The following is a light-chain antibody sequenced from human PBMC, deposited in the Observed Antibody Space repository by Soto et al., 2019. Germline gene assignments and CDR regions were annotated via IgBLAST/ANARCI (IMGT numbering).Light chain of an antibody. CDR1: SSNIGSNT. J-gene: IGLJ1*01. CDR2: SNH. Sequence: QSVLTQPPSASGTPGQRVTIPCSGSSSNIGSNTVNWYQQLPGTAPKLLIYSNHQRPSGVPDRFSGSKSGTSASLAISGLQCEDGADYYCAAWDDSLNGYVFGTGTKVTVL. CDR3: AAWDDSLNGYV. V-gene: IGLV1-44*01.